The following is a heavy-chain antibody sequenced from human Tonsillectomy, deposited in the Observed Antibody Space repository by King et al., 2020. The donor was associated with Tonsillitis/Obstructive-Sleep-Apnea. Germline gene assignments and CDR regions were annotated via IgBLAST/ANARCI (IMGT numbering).Heavy chain of an antibody. CDR1: GGSISSSSYY. J-gene: IGHJ5*02. Sequence: QLQESGPGLVKPSETLSLTCTVSGGSISSSSYYWGWIRQPPGKGLEWIGSIYYSGSTYYNPSLKSRVTISVDTSKNQFSLKLSSVTAADTAVYYCATSMYNTALRASSWGQGTLVTVSS. D-gene: IGHD1-14*01. CDR2: IYYSGST. V-gene: IGHV4-39*01. CDR3: ATSMYNTALRASS.